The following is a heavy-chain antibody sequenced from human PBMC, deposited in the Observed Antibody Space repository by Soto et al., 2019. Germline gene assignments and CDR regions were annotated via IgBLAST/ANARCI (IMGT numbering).Heavy chain of an antibody. D-gene: IGHD3-22*01. CDR3: TRVPVIRAYNFHGMDV. CDR2: LSSIVGT. V-gene: IGHV4-30-4*01. CDR1: GGSISSGDYF. Sequence: QVQLQESGPGLVKPSQTLSLTCTVSGGSISSGDYFWSRIRHAPGEGREWIGYLSSIVGTYYNPSLQRRASVSTDTYKRQCSVELGYVTTTDTAVYYCTRVPVIRAYNFHGMDVWGPGTTVTVSS. J-gene: IGHJ6*02.